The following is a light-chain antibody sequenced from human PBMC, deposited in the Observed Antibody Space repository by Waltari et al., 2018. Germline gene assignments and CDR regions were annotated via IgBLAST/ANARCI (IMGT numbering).Light chain of an antibody. CDR3: MQALQTPLT. V-gene: IGKV2-28*01. J-gene: IGKJ4*01. Sequence: SMQYSSRYNDVDWYLRKPVQSPQLLIYFGSNRASGVPDRFSGSGSGTDFTLKITRVEAEDVGVYYCMQALQTPLTFGGGTKVEIK. CDR1: SMQYSSRYND. CDR2: FGS.